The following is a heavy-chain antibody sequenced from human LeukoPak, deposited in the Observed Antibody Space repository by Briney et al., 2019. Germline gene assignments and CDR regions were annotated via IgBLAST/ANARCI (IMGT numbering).Heavy chain of an antibody. CDR1: GFTFSSYS. Sequence: GGSLRLSCAASGFTFSSYSMNWVRQTPGKGLEWVSSISRSSSYLFYADSVKDRFTRPRDNAKKSLFLQMNSLGAEDTAVYYCARDYGDYEPGRHHYYYYYMDVWGKGTTVTVSS. D-gene: IGHD4-17*01. CDR2: ISRSSSYL. J-gene: IGHJ6*03. V-gene: IGHV3-21*01. CDR3: ARDYGDYEPGRHHYYYYYMDV.